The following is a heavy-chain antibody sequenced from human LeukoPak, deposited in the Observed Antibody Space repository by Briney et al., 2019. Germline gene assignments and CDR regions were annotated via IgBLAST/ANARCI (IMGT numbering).Heavy chain of an antibody. V-gene: IGHV3-30*02. Sequence: GSLSLSCAASGFTFSSYGMHWVRQAPGKGLEWVAVIWYDGSNKYYADSVKGRFTISRDNSKNTLYLQMNSLRAEDTAVYYCAKDAHYFITTDAFDIWGQGTMVTVSS. J-gene: IGHJ3*02. D-gene: IGHD2/OR15-2a*01. CDR1: GFTFSSYG. CDR2: IWYDGSNK. CDR3: AKDAHYFITTDAFDI.